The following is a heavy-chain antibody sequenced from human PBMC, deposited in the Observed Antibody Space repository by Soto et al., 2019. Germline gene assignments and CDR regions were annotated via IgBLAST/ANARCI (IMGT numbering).Heavy chain of an antibody. V-gene: IGHV3-33*01. CDR3: ARDPAYYYDSSGYYPFDY. J-gene: IGHJ4*02. Sequence: QVQLVESGGGVVQPGRSLRLSCAASGFTFSSYGMHWVRQAPGKGLEWVAVIWYDGSNKYYADSVKGRFTISRDNSKNKLYLQMNRLSAEDTAVYYGARDPAYYYDSSGYYPFDYWGQGTLVTVSS. CDR1: GFTFSSYG. CDR2: IWYDGSNK. D-gene: IGHD3-22*01.